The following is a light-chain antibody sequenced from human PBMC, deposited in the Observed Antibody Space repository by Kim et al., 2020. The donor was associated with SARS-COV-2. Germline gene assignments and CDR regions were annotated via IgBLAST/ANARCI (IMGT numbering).Light chain of an antibody. CDR1: ALPKQY. CDR3: QSADSSGAWV. Sequence: ELTQPPSVSVSPGQTARITCSGDALPKQYAYWYQQKPGQAPVVVIYKDSERPSGIPERFSGSSSGTTVTLTISGVQAEDEADYYCQSADSSGAWVFGGGTQLTVL. CDR2: KDS. J-gene: IGLJ3*02. V-gene: IGLV3-25*03.